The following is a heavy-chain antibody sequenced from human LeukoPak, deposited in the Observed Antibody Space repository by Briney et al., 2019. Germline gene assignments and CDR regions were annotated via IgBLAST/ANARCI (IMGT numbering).Heavy chain of an antibody. V-gene: IGHV4-30-4*08. J-gene: IGHJ4*02. D-gene: IGHD1-1*01. CDR2: SYYSGST. Sequence: KTSQTLSLTCTVSGGSISSADYYWSWIRQPPGKGLEWIGYSYYSGSTYYNPSLKSRLSMSVDTSKNQFSLKLNSVTAADTAVYYCATKRQLDRTGFDYWGQGTLVTVSS. CDR3: ATKRQLDRTGFDY. CDR1: GGSISSADYY.